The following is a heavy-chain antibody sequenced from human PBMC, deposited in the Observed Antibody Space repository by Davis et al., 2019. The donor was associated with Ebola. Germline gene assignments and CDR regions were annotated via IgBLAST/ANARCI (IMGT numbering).Heavy chain of an antibody. D-gene: IGHD4-11*01. CDR2: INHSGST. J-gene: IGHJ5*02. CDR1: GGSIINFSYY. Sequence: SETLSLTCSVSGGSIINFSYYWAWIRQPPGKGLEWIGEINHSGSTNYNPSLKSRVTISVDTSKNQFSLKLSSVTAADTAVYYCARSTTPNNWFDPWGQGTLVTVSS. V-gene: IGHV4-39*07. CDR3: ARSTTPNNWFDP.